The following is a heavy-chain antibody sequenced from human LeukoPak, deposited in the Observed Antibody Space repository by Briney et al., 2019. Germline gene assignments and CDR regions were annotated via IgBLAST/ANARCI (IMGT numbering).Heavy chain of an antibody. CDR2: ISGSGGST. V-gene: IGHV3-23*01. CDR1: GFTFSSYA. D-gene: IGHD6-19*01. Sequence: GGSLRLSCAASGFTFSSYAMSWVRQAPGKGLEWVSAISGSGGSTYYADSVKGRFTISRDNSRNTLYLQMNSLRAEDTAVYYCAKGIQGAVAGHFDYWGQGTLVTVSS. CDR3: AKGIQGAVAGHFDY. J-gene: IGHJ4*02.